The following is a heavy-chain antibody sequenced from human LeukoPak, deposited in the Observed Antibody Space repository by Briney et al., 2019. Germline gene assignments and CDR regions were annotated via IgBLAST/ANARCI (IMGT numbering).Heavy chain of an antibody. J-gene: IGHJ4*02. CDR1: GFPFSSYW. V-gene: IGHV3-7*01. Sequence: GGSLRLSCAASGFPFSSYWMSWVRQAPGKGLEWVANIKQDGSDKYYVDSVKGRFTISRDNAENSLYLQLNSLRADDTAVYYCARLTGTTGFDYWGQGTLVTVSS. CDR2: IKQDGSDK. D-gene: IGHD1-1*01. CDR3: ARLTGTTGFDY.